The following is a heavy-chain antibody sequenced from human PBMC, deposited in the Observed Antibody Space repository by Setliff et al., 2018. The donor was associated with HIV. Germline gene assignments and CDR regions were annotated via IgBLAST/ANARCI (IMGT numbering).Heavy chain of an antibody. V-gene: IGHV4-34*01. CDR1: GGSFSGYY. Sequence: SETLSLTCAVYGGSFSGYYWSWVRQPPGKGLEWIGEVSHSGTTNYNPSLKSRVTMSVDKSKNQFSLKLSSVTAADTAVYYCARDQRLSYWGQGTLVTVSS. CDR3: ARDQRLSY. J-gene: IGHJ4*02. CDR2: VSHSGTT.